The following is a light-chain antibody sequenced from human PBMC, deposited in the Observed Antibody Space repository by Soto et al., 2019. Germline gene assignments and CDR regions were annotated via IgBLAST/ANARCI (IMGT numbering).Light chain of an antibody. CDR1: SSDIGAYDY. J-gene: IGLJ1*01. V-gene: IGLV2-14*01. CDR3: LSFPTTGTHV. CDR2: EVN. Sequence: SVLTHPASLSGSPGQSITISCTGTSSDIGAYDYVSWFQQHPGKAPKLMISEVNNRPSGVSNSFSGSKSGNTAYLTISGLKVQNEAEYFCLSFPTTGTHVFGTGAK.